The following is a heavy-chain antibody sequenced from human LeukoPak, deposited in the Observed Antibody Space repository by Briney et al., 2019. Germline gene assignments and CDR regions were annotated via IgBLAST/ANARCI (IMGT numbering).Heavy chain of an antibody. D-gene: IGHD3-10*01. V-gene: IGHV4-59*08. J-gene: IGHJ4*02. CDR2: IYYSGSA. CDR1: GGSISSYY. Sequence: SEILSLTCTVSGGSISSYYWSWIRQPPGKGLEWIGYIYYSGSANYNPSLKSRVTISVDTSKNQFSLKLSSVTAADTAVYYCARRGYYGSGSLAIDYWGQGTLVTVSS. CDR3: ARRGYYGSGSLAIDY.